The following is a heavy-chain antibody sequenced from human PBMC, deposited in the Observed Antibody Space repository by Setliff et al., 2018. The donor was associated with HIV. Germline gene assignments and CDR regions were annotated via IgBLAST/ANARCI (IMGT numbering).Heavy chain of an antibody. J-gene: IGHJ4*02. Sequence: KPSETLSLTCTISGGSITGYFWGWIRQPPGKGLELIGSIYYTGNTNDNPSLKSRVTISVDTSKNQFSLKLSSVTAADTAVYYCGRLSDTAMASFDSWGQGTLVTVSS. D-gene: IGHD5-18*01. CDR3: GRLSDTAMASFDS. CDR2: IYYTGNT. CDR1: GGSITGYF. V-gene: IGHV4-39*07.